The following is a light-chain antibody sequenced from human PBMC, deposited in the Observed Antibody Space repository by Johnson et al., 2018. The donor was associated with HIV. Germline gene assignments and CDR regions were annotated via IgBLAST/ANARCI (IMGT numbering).Light chain of an antibody. CDR1: NSNIGNNY. CDR2: DNN. CDR3: GTWDSSLSVGV. V-gene: IGLV1-51*01. Sequence: QSVLTQPPSMSAAPGQKVTISCSGSNSNIGNNYISWYQQLPRTAPKLLIYDNNKRPSGIPDRFSGSKSGTSATLGITGLQTGDEADYYCGTWDSSLSVGVFGTGTKVTVL. J-gene: IGLJ1*01.